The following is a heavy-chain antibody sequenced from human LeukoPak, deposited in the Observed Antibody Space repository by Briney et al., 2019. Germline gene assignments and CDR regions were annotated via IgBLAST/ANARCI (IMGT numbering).Heavy chain of an antibody. Sequence: SETLSLTCAVYGGSFSGYYWSWIRQPPGKGLEWIGEINHSGSTNYNPSLKSRVTISVDTSKNQFSLKLSSVTAADTAVYYCARPHCSGGSCHRRLFAYWGQGTLVTVSS. D-gene: IGHD2-15*01. CDR3: ARPHCSGGSCHRRLFAY. J-gene: IGHJ4*02. V-gene: IGHV4-34*01. CDR1: GGSFSGYY. CDR2: INHSGST.